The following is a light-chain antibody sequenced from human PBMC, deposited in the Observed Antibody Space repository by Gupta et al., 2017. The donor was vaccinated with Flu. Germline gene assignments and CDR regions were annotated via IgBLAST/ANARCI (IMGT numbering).Light chain of an antibody. CDR1: QSVLYSSNNKNY. Sequence: DIVMTQSPESLAVSLGERATINCKSSQSVLYSSNNKNYLAWYQQKPGQPPKLLIYWASTRESGVPDRFSGSGSGTDFTLTISSLQAEDVAVYYCQQYYSTPPVTFGGGTKVEIK. V-gene: IGKV4-1*01. CDR3: QQYYSTPPVT. CDR2: WAS. J-gene: IGKJ4*01.